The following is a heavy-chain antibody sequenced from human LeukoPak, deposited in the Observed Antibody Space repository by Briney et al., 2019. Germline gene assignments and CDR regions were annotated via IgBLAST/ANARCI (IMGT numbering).Heavy chain of an antibody. CDR2: IYYSGST. CDR3: ARNISTVANGARYNWFDP. V-gene: IGHV4-39*01. CDR1: GGSISSSSYY. J-gene: IGHJ5*02. D-gene: IGHD4-11*01. Sequence: SQILSLTCIVSGGSISSSSYYSDWIRQSPGKGLEWIGTIYYSGSTDYNPSLKSRVTMSVETSKNQFSLKLSSVPAADTAVYYCARNISTVANGARYNWFDPWGQGTLVTVSS.